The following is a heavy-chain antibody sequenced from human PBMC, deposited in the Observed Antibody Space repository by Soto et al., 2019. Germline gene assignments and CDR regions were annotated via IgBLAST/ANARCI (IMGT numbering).Heavy chain of an antibody. V-gene: IGHV3-7*05. CDR2: INRDGSKK. CDR1: GFTLSAYW. CDR3: ARDVSPGSSSLYLDAFDI. J-gene: IGHJ3*02. Sequence: EVQLEESGGDLVQPGGCLRLSCAASGFTLSAYWMTWVRQAPGKGLEWVANINRDGSKKSYLDSVRGRFTISRDNVGNSLYLQRDSLRADDSALYYCARDVSPGSSSLYLDAFDIWGQGTMVTVSS. D-gene: IGHD6-13*01.